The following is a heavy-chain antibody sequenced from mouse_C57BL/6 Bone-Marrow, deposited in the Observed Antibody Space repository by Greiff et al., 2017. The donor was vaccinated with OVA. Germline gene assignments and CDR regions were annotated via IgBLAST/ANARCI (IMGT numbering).Heavy chain of an antibody. V-gene: IGHV1-81*01. D-gene: IGHD1-1*01. J-gene: IGHJ4*01. CDR1: GYTFTSYG. CDR2: IYPRSGNT. CDR3: ARYPYYGSSYVYYYAMDY. Sequence: QVQLKQSGAELARPGASVKLSCKASGYTFTSYGISWVKQRTGQGLEWIGEIYPRSGNTNYNEKFKGKATLTADKSSSTAYMELRSLTSEASAVYFCARYPYYGSSYVYYYAMDYWGQGTSVTVSS.